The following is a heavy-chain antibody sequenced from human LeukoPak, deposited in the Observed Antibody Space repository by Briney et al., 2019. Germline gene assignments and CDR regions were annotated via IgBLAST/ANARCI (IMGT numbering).Heavy chain of an antibody. CDR2: IGGSGGST. D-gene: IGHD6-13*01. V-gene: IGHV3-23*01. CDR1: RFTFSNYA. Sequence: GGSLRLSCAASRFTFSNYAMSWVRQAPGKGLEWVSGIGGSGGSTYYADSVKGRFTISRDNSKNTLYLQMNSLRAEDTAVYYCAKRVIAGHFDYWGQGTLVTVSS. J-gene: IGHJ4*02. CDR3: AKRVIAGHFDY.